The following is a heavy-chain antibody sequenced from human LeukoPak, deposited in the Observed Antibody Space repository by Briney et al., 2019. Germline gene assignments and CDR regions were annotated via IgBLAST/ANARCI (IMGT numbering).Heavy chain of an antibody. CDR1: GFTFIAYE. J-gene: IGHJ4*02. CDR3: AKVTDSNTYYRRYYFDY. CDR2: LGESGGST. D-gene: IGHD3-22*01. Sequence: GGSLRLSCAASGFTFIAYEMNWVRQAPGKGLEWVSTLGESGGSTNYADSVKGRFTISSDNSKNTLYLQMNSLRAEDTAVYYCAKVTDSNTYYRRYYFDYWGQGTLVTVSS. V-gene: IGHV3-23*01.